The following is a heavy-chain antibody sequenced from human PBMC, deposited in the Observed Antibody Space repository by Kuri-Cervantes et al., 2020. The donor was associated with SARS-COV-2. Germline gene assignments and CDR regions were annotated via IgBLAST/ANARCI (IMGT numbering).Heavy chain of an antibody. V-gene: IGHV3-30-3*01. Sequence: GESLKISCAASGFTFSSYAMHWVRQAPGKGLEWVAVISYDGSNKYYADSVKGRFTISRDNSKNTLYLQMNSLRAEDTAVYYCAREISQSIAAAGTPLDYWGRGTLVTVSS. J-gene: IGHJ4*02. CDR3: AREISQSIAAAGTPLDY. CDR1: GFTFSSYA. D-gene: IGHD6-13*01. CDR2: ISYDGSNK.